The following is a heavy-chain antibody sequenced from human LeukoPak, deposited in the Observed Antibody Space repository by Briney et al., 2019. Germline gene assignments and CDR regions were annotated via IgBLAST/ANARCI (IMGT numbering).Heavy chain of an antibody. Sequence: ASVKVSCKAYGYTFTGYYMHWVRQAPGQGLEWMGWINPNSGGTNYAQKFQGRVTMTRDTSISTAYMELSRLRSDDTAVYYCARDEILQGIEQLWLRGDAFDIWGQGTMVTVSS. J-gene: IGHJ3*02. CDR1: GYTFTGYY. CDR3: ARDEILQGIEQLWLRGDAFDI. V-gene: IGHV1-2*02. CDR2: INPNSGGT. D-gene: IGHD5-18*01.